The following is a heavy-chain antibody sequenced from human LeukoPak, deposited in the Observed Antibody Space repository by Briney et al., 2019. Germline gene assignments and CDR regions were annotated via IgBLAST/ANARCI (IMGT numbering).Heavy chain of an antibody. CDR3: ERREQLLPPYTRSVTYFDY. V-gene: IGHV4-39*07. CDR1: GGSITSNSYY. CDR2: ITYSGST. Sequence: SETLSLTCTVSGGSITSNSYYWGWIRQPPGTGLEWLGSITYSGSTYYNPSLKRRVTISIDTSKNQFSLKLSSVTAADTAVYARERREQLLPPYTRSVTYFDYWGQGTLVTVSS. J-gene: IGHJ4*02. D-gene: IGHD2-2*01.